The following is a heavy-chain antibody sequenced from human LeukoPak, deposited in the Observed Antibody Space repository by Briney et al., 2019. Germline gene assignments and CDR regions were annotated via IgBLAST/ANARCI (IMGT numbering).Heavy chain of an antibody. V-gene: IGHV3-48*03. J-gene: IGHJ4*02. CDR1: GFTFSSYE. CDR3: ARGEYHQDGIGTNRFDN. D-gene: IGHD5-24*01. Sequence: PGGSLRLSCAASGFTFSSYEMNWFRQAPGKGLEWLSYISSSGSTIYYADSVKGRFTISRDNAKNSLYLQMNSLRAEDTAVYFCARGEYHQDGIGTNRFDNWGQGALVTVSS. CDR2: ISSSGSTI.